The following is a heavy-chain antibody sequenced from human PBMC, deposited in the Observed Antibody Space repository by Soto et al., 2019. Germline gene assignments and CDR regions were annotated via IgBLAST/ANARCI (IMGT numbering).Heavy chain of an antibody. D-gene: IGHD2-2*01. CDR3: ARAVVPAASWFDP. CDR2: IYYSGST. CDR1: GGSISSYY. V-gene: IGHV4-59*01. Sequence: ETLSLTCTVSGGSISSYYWSWIRQPPGKGLEWIGYIYYSGSTNYNPSLKSRVTISVDTSKNQFSLKLSSVTAADTAVYYCARAVVPAASWFDPWGQGTLVTVSS. J-gene: IGHJ5*02.